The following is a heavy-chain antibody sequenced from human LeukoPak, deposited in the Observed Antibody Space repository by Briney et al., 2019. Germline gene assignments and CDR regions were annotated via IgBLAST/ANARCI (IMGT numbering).Heavy chain of an antibody. D-gene: IGHD5-12*01. CDR1: GGSISSSSYY. CDR3: ARQAYDPPYYYYYYMDV. V-gene: IGHV4-39*01. Sequence: SETLSLTCTVPGGSISSSSYYWGWIRQPPGKGLEWIGSIYYSGSTYYNPSLKSRVTISVDTSKNQFSLKLSSVTAADTAVYYCARQAYDPPYYYYYYMDVWGKGTTVTVSS. J-gene: IGHJ6*03. CDR2: IYYSGST.